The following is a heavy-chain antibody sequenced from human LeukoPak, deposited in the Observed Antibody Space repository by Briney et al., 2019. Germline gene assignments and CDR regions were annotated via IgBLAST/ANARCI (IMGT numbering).Heavy chain of an antibody. CDR1: GFTVSSNY. J-gene: IGHJ3*02. D-gene: IGHD1-26*01. V-gene: IGHV3-53*01. CDR3: ARDRGGSYYSGAFDI. Sequence: GGSLRLSCAASGFTVSSNYMSWVRQAPGKGLEWVSVIYSGGSTYYADSVKGRFTNSRDNSKNTLYLHMNSLRAEDTAVYYCARDRGGSYYSGAFDIWGQGTMVTVSS. CDR2: IYSGGST.